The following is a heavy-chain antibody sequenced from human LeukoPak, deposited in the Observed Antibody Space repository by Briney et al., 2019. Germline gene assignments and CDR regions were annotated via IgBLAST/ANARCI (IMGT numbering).Heavy chain of an antibody. CDR2: INHSGST. Sequence: SETLSLTCAVYGGSFSGYYWSWIRQPPGNGLEWIGEINHSGSTNYNPSLKSRVTISVDTSKNQFSLKLSSVTAADTAVYYCAREEVPFWFDPWGQGTLVTVSS. J-gene: IGHJ5*02. CDR1: GGSFSGYY. V-gene: IGHV4-34*01. CDR3: AREEVPFWFDP.